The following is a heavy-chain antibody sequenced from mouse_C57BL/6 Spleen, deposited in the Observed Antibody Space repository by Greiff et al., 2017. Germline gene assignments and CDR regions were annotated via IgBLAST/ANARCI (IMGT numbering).Heavy chain of an antibody. CDR2: ISDGGSYT. J-gene: IGHJ2*01. CDR3: ASEQDYDGVHFDY. CDR1: GFTFSSYA. V-gene: IGHV5-4*01. Sequence: EVQRVESGGGLVKPGGSLKLSCAASGFTFSSYAMSWVRQTPEKRLEWVATISDGGSYTYYPDNVKGRFTISRDNAKNNLYLQMLHLKSEDTAMYYCASEQDYDGVHFDYWGQGTTLTVSS. D-gene: IGHD2-4*01.